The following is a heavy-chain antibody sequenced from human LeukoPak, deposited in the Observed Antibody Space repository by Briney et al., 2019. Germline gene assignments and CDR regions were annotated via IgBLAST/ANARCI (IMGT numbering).Heavy chain of an antibody. CDR1: GFTFGAYF. CDR2: ISSNEYDT. D-gene: IGHD3-9*01. V-gene: IGHV3-64*04. CDR3: ARDFTGRYTIDY. Sequence: PGGSLRLSCSASGFTFGAYFMHWVRQAPGKGLQYVSSISSNEYDTYYADSVKGRFTISRDNSENTVYLQINSLRPEDTAIYYCARDFTGRYTIDYWGQGTLVTVSS. J-gene: IGHJ4*02.